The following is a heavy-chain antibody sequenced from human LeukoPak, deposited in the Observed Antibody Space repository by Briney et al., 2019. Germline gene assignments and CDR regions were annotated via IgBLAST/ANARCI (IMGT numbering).Heavy chain of an antibody. D-gene: IGHD4-17*01. CDR2: ISGRGGST. J-gene: IGHJ4*02. Sequence: GGSLRLSCAASGFTFSTYAMSWVRQAPGKGLEWVSAISGRGGSTFYAHSVKGRFTIPRDNSKNTLYLQMNSLRAGDTAVYYCAKDTDCGDYGVRGSFDYWGQGTLVTVSS. CDR1: GFTFSTYA. CDR3: AKDTDCGDYGVRGSFDY. V-gene: IGHV3-23*01.